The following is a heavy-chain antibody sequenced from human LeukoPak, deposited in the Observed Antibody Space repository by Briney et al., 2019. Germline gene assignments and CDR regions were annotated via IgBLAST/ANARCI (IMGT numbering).Heavy chain of an antibody. CDR1: GLTVSSNY. CDR2: IYSGGNT. D-gene: IGHD3-10*01. CDR3: ARDVERGGPFDY. Sequence: GGSLRLSCAASGLTVSSNYMSWVRQAPGKGLEWVSVIYSGGNTYYADSVKGRFTISRDNSKNTLYLQMNSLRAEDTAVYYCARDVERGGPFDYWGQGTLVTVSS. V-gene: IGHV3-66*02. J-gene: IGHJ4*02.